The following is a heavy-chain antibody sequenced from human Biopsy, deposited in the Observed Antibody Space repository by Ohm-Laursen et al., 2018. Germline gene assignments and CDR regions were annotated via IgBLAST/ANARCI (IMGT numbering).Heavy chain of an antibody. Sequence: VASVKVSCKASGYTFTSYDITWVRQASGQGPEWIGWLNPVSGNSNFGQKFRGRVTVTSDTSISTAYMELSGLTSDDTATYYCGRAVRNQLLTGPWGQGTLVTVTS. CDR2: LNPVSGNS. J-gene: IGHJ5*02. CDR1: GYTFTSYD. D-gene: IGHD1-7*01. CDR3: GRAVRNQLLTGP. V-gene: IGHV1-8*01.